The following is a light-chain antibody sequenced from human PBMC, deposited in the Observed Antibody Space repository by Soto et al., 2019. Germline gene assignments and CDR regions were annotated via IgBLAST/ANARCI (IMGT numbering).Light chain of an antibody. CDR2: GAS. J-gene: IGKJ3*01. V-gene: IGKV3-20*01. CDR3: QVYDGSLFT. Sequence: EIVLTQSPGTLSLSPGERATLSCRASQSVSSNNLAWYQQRPGQAPRVVIYGASTRATGIPERFSGSGSGTEFTLSISRLEPEDFVVYYCQVYDGSLFTFGPGTKVDFK. CDR1: QSVSSNN.